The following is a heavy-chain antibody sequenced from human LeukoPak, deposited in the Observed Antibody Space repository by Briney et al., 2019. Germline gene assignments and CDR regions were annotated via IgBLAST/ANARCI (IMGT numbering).Heavy chain of an antibody. Sequence: PGGSLRLSCVASGFTVSSNYMSWVRQAPGKGLEWVSYISSESSNTNYADSLKGRFTISRDNAKNSLYLQMNSLRAEDTAVYYCARVKLAEYYFDYWGQGSLVTVSS. CDR2: ISSESSNT. CDR1: GFTVSSNY. D-gene: IGHD1-1*01. J-gene: IGHJ4*02. V-gene: IGHV3-11*06. CDR3: ARVKLAEYYFDY.